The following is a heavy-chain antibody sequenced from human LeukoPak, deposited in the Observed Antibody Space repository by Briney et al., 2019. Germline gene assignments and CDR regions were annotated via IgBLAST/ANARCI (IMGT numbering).Heavy chain of an antibody. CDR1: GGSISSGGYY. CDR3: ARAGEVPPLCGFAP. D-gene: IGHD2-2*01. J-gene: IGHJ5*02. CDR2: IYYSGST. Sequence: SETLSLTCTVSGGSISSGGYYWSWIRQHPGKGLEWIGYIYYSGSTYYNPSLKSRVTISVDTSKNQFSLKLSSVTAADTAVYYCARAGEVPPLCGFAPWGQGPLVTVPS. V-gene: IGHV4-31*03.